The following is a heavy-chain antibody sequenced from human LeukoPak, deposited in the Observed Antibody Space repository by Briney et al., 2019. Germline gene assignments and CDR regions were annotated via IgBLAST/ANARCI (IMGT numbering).Heavy chain of an antibody. J-gene: IGHJ2*01. D-gene: IGHD4-11*01. V-gene: IGHV3-48*01. CDR1: GFTFSGFS. CDR2: ISSSTDPT. Sequence: GGSLRLSCVAPGFTFSGFSMNWVRLAPGKGLELVSYISSSTDPTYYADSVKGRFTVSRDDAKSSLYLQMNSLRAEDTAVYYCARAVSNYYFWYFDLWGRGTLVTVSS. CDR3: ARAVSNYYFWYFDL.